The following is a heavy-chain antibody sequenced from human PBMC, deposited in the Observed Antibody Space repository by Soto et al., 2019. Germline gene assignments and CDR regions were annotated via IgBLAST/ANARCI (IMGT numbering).Heavy chain of an antibody. CDR2: IHYSGST. CDR3: ARADSARGGYAFDI. Sequence: QVQLQESGPGLVKPSQTLSLTCTISGGSISSGDYYWSWIRQPPGKGLEWIGYIHYSGSTYYNPSLKSRVPISVDTSRNQFSLRLSSVTAADSAVFYCARADSARGGYAFDIWGQGTVVTVPS. CDR1: GGSISSGDYY. V-gene: IGHV4-30-4*01. D-gene: IGHD6-19*01. J-gene: IGHJ3*02.